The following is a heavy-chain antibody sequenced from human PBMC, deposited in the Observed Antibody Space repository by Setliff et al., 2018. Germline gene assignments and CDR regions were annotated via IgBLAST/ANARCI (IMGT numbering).Heavy chain of an antibody. CDR2: INHSGST. V-gene: IGHV4-39*06. Sequence: SETLSLTCTVSGGSISSSSYYWSWIRQPPGKGLEWIGEINHSGSTNYNPSLKSRVTISVDTSKNQFPLKLSSVTAADTAVYYCARASWYYDFWSGSEGSGWFDPWGQGTLVTVSS. D-gene: IGHD3-3*01. J-gene: IGHJ5*02. CDR3: ARASWYYDFWSGSEGSGWFDP. CDR1: GGSISSSSYY.